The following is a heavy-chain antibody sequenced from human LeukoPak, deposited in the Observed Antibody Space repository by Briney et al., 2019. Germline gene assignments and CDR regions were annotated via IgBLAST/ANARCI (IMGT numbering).Heavy chain of an antibody. J-gene: IGHJ4*02. Sequence: PGGSLRLSCAASGFTFSSYVMSWVRQAPGKGPEWVGFISSTAYGGTAEYAASVRGRFTISRDDSKSIAFLQMNSLKTEDTAMYYCSRGAVPPDYWGQGTLVTVSS. CDR2: ISSTAYGGTA. CDR3: SRGAVPPDY. CDR1: GFTFSSYV. V-gene: IGHV3-49*04. D-gene: IGHD4-17*01.